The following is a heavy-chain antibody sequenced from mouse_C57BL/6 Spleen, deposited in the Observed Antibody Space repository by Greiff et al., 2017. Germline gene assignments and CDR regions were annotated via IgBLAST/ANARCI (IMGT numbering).Heavy chain of an antibody. Sequence: VQLKQSGPELVKPGASVKISCKASGYSYTDYNMNWVKQSNGKSLEWIGVINPNYGTTSYNQKFKGKATLTVDQSSRPAYMQLNSLTSEDSAVYYCARERGSYYGSSGGAMDYWGQGTSVTVSS. CDR2: INPNYGTT. V-gene: IGHV1-39*01. J-gene: IGHJ4*01. CDR3: ARERGSYYGSSGGAMDY. D-gene: IGHD1-1*01. CDR1: GYSYTDYN.